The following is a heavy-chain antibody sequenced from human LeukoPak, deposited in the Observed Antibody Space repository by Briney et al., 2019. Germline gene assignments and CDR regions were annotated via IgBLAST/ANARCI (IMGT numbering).Heavy chain of an antibody. CDR2: IYTSGST. CDR3: ARTPIAARHFDY. V-gene: IGHV4-61*02. J-gene: IGHJ4*02. D-gene: IGHD6-6*01. CDR1: GGSISSGSYY. Sequence: SQTLSLTCTVSGGSISSGSYYWSWIRQPAGKGLEWIGRIYTSGSTNCNPFLKSRVTISVDTSKNQFSLKLSSVTAADTAVYYCARTPIAARHFDYWGQGTLVTVSS.